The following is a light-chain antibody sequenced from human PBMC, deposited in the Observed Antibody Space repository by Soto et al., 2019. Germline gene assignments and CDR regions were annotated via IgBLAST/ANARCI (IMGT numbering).Light chain of an antibody. Sequence: IHMTQSPSTLSASLGNRVTITCRASHSISRWLDWYQQKPGKAPKLLFYDASSLESGVPSRLSGSGSGIEFTITISSLHPDYFATYYCQQFTTFGQGTKVDIK. CDR1: HSISRW. J-gene: IGKJ1*01. CDR2: DAS. V-gene: IGKV1-5*01. CDR3: QQFTT.